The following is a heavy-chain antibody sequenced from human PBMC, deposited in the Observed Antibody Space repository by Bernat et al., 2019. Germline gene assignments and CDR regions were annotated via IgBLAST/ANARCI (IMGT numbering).Heavy chain of an antibody. J-gene: IGHJ6*02. CDR2: ISYDGSNK. Sequence: QVQLVESGGGVVQPGRSLRLSCAASGFPFSSYGMHWVRQAPGKGLEWVAVISYDGSNKYYADSVKGRFTISRDNSKNTLYLQMNSLRAEDTAVYYCAKEQDYYDSSGYYIYYYYGMDVWGQGTTVTVSS. V-gene: IGHV3-30*18. CDR1: GFPFSSYG. CDR3: AKEQDYYDSSGYYIYYYYGMDV. D-gene: IGHD3-22*01.